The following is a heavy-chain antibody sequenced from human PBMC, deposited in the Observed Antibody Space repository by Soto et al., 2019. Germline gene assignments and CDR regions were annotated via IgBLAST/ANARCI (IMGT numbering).Heavy chain of an antibody. CDR2: TYYRSKWYN. CDR1: GDSVSSNSAA. V-gene: IGHV6-1*01. D-gene: IGHD1-1*01. CDR3: AREDGDRGWWNVDL. Sequence: QVQLPQSGPGLVKPSQTLSLTCAISGDSVSSNSAAWNWIRQSPSRSIEWLGRTYYRSKWYNDYAVSVKSRISINPDASKNQFSRRLNSVTSEDTAVYYCAREDGDRGWWNVDLWCRGTLVTVSS. J-gene: IGHJ2*01.